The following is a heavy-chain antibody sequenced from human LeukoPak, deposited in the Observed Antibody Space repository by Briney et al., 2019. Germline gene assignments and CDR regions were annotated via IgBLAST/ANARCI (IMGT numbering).Heavy chain of an antibody. D-gene: IGHD2-2*01. J-gene: IGHJ4*02. V-gene: IGHV3-9*01. CDR1: GFTFSSYA. CDR3: AKDRYQLLWSSEFDY. CDR2: ISWNSGSI. Sequence: PGGSLRLSCAASGFTFSSYAMSWVRQAPGKGLEWVSGISWNSGSIGYADSVKGRFTISRDNAKNSLYLQMNSLRAEDTALYYCAKDRYQLLWSSEFDYWGQGTLVTVSS.